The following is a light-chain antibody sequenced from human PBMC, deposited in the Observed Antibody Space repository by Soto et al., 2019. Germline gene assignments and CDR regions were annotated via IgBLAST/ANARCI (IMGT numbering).Light chain of an antibody. CDR3: QQYNNWYT. Sequence: EVVMAQSPATLSVSLGERATLSCRASQTVSTKLAWYQQKPGQAPRLLIYGASTRATGIPARFGGSGSGTEFTLTISSLQSEDFAVYYCQQYNNWYTFGQGTKLEIK. CDR1: QTVSTK. J-gene: IGKJ2*01. CDR2: GAS. V-gene: IGKV3-15*01.